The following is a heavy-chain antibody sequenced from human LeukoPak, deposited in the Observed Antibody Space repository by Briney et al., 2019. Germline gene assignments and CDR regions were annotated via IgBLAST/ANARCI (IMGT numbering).Heavy chain of an antibody. D-gene: IGHD5-12*01. CDR3: ARLVATSVSYYYYYMDV. V-gene: IGHV4-34*01. Sequence: SETLSLTCAVYGGSFSGYYWSWIRQPPGKGPEWIGEINHSGSTNYNPSLKSRVTISVDTSKNQFSLKLSSVTAADTAVYYCARLVATSVSYYYYYMDVWGKGTTVTVSS. CDR1: GGSFSGYY. CDR2: INHSGST. J-gene: IGHJ6*03.